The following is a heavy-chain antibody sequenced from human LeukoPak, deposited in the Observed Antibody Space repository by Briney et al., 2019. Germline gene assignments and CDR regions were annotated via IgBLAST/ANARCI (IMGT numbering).Heavy chain of an antibody. V-gene: IGHV3-11*03. J-gene: IGHJ5*02. Sequence: GGSLRLSCAASGFTFSDYYMSWIRQAPGKGLEWVSYISSSSCYTNYADSVKGRFTISRDNAKNSLYLQMNSLRAEDTAVYYCAGSGYDPNWFDPWGQGTLVTVSS. CDR3: AGSGYDPNWFDP. CDR2: ISSSSCYT. D-gene: IGHD5-12*01. CDR1: GFTFSDYY.